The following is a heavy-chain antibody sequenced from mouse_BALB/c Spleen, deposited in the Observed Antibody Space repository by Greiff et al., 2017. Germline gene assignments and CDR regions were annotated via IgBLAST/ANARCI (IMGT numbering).Heavy chain of an antibody. Sequence: QVQLQQSGPGLVAPSQSLSITCTVSGFSLTGYGVNWVRQPPGKGLEWLGMIWGDGSTDYNSALKSRLSISKDNSKSQVFLKMNSLQTDDTARYYCARAHMPHDGFNYAMDYWGQGTSVTVSS. CDR2: IWGDGST. CDR1: GFSLTGYG. V-gene: IGHV2-6-7*01. CDR3: ARAHMPHDGFNYAMDY. D-gene: IGHD2-12*01. J-gene: IGHJ4*01.